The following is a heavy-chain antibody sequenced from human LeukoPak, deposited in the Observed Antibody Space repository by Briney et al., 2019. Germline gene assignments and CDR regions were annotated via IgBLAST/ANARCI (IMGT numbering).Heavy chain of an antibody. CDR3: ARGRPGDYFDY. D-gene: IGHD6-25*01. V-gene: IGHV1-2*02. Sequence: ASVKVPCKASGYTFTGYFMHWVRQAPGQGLEWMGWINPNSGGTSYLQNFQGRVTMTRDTSISTAYMDLSRLRSDDTAVYYCARGRPGDYFDYWGQGTLVTASS. J-gene: IGHJ4*02. CDR2: INPNSGGT. CDR1: GYTFTGYF.